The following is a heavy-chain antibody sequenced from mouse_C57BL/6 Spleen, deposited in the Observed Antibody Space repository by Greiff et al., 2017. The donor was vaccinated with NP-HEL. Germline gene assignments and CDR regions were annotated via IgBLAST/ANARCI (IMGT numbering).Heavy chain of an antibody. V-gene: IGHV1-76*01. CDR1: GYTFTDYY. Sequence: QVQLQQSGAELVRPGASVKLSCKASGYTFTDYYINWVKQRPGQGLEWIARIYPGSGNTYYNEKFKGKATLTAEKSSSTAYMQLSSLTSEDSAVYFCARAGTGSFDYWGQGTTLTVSS. J-gene: IGHJ2*01. CDR2: IYPGSGNT. D-gene: IGHD4-1*01. CDR3: ARAGTGSFDY.